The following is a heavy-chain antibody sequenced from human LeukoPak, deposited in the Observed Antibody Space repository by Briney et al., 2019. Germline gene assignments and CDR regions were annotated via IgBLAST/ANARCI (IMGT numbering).Heavy chain of an antibody. V-gene: IGHV3-21*01. CDR1: GFTFSNYN. CDR3: ARDPYSGNYGNDYYYYMDV. Sequence: GGSLTLSCAASGFTFSNYNMNWVRQAPGKAMELVSSITSSGTYISYSDSVKGRFTISRDNAKNSLYLQMDSLGPEDTAVYYCARDPYSGNYGNDYYYYMDVWGKGTTVTISS. J-gene: IGHJ6*03. D-gene: IGHD1-26*01. CDR2: ITSSGTYI.